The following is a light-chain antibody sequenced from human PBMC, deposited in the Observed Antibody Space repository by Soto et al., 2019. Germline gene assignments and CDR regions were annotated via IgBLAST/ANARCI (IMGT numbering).Light chain of an antibody. CDR1: QSISYF. CDR3: QQYNNWPRT. V-gene: IGKV1-39*01. Sequence: DIQMTQSPSSLSASVVDRVTITCLASQSISYFLNWYQQKPGKAPKLLIYAASSLQSGVPSRFSGSGSGTEFTLTISSLQSEDFAVYYCQQYNNWPRTFGQGTKVDIK. CDR2: AAS. J-gene: IGKJ1*01.